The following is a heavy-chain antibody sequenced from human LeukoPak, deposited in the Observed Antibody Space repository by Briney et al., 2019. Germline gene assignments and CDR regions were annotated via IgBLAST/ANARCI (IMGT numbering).Heavy chain of an antibody. J-gene: IGHJ4*02. CDR3: ARARAAYCSNGVCCHFDY. CDR2: INQDGSDK. V-gene: IGHV3-7*05. Sequence: PGGSLRLSCAASGFTFSTYWMSWLRQAPGKGLEWVANINQDGSDKYYVDSVKGRFTLSRDNAKNSLYLQMNSLRAEDTAVYYWARARAAYCSNGVCCHFDYWGQGTLVTVSS. CDR1: GFTFSTYW. D-gene: IGHD2-8*01.